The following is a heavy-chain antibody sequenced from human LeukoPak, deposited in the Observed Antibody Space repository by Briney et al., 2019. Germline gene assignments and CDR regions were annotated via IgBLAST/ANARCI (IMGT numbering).Heavy chain of an antibody. CDR2: IKQDGSEK. CDR1: GFTFSSYW. Sequence: GGSLRLSCAASGFTFSSYWMSWVRQAPGKGLEWVANIKQDGSEKYYVDSVKGRFTISRDNAKNSLYLQMNSLRAEDTAVYYCERDRITIFGVVITRHNWFDPWGQGTLVTVSS. J-gene: IGHJ5*02. D-gene: IGHD3-3*01. V-gene: IGHV3-7*01. CDR3: ERDRITIFGVVITRHNWFDP.